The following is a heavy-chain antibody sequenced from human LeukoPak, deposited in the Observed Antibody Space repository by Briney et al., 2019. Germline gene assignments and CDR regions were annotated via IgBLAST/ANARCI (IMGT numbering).Heavy chain of an antibody. CDR2: IYSGGSR. CDR3: AKDGRYCSGTSCYTSH. V-gene: IGHV3-53*01. CDR1: GATVSSNY. J-gene: IGHJ4*02. D-gene: IGHD2-2*02. Sequence: PGGSLRLSCAVSGATVSSNYMGWVRQAPGKGLEWVSVIYSGGSRYYADSVKGRFTISRDSSKNMLYLQMNNLRAEDTALYYCAKDGRYCSGTSCYTSHWGQGTLVTVSS.